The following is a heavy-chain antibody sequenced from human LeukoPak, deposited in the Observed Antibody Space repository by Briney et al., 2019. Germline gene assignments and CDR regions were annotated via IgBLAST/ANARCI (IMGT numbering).Heavy chain of an antibody. V-gene: IGHV3-30*18. CDR3: AKRGDYGGKKHFDY. CDR1: GFTFSSYG. D-gene: IGHD4-23*01. J-gene: IGHJ4*02. Sequence: QPGGSLRLSCAASGFTFSSYGMHSVRQAPGKGLEWVAVTSYDGSDKYYADSVKGRFTISRDNSKNTMYLQMNSLRVTDTAVYYCAKRGDYGGKKHFDYCGQGTLVTVSS. CDR2: TSYDGSDK.